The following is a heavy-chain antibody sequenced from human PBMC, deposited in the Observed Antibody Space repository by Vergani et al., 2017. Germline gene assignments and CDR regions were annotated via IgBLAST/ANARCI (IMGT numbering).Heavy chain of an antibody. CDR1: GGSISSYY. D-gene: IGHD6-13*01. V-gene: IGHV4-4*07. J-gene: IGHJ2*01. CDR3: ASGVSGAAAGDWYFDL. CDR2: IYTSGST. Sequence: QVQLQESGPGLVKPSETLSLTCTVSGGSISSYYWSWIRQPAGKGLEWIGRIYTSGSTNYNPSLKSRVTMSVDTSKNQFSLKLSSVTAADTAVYYCASGVSGAAAGDWYFDLWGRAPWSLSPQ.